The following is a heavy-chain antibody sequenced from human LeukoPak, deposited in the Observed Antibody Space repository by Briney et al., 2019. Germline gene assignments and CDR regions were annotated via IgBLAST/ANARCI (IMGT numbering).Heavy chain of an antibody. V-gene: IGHV3-64*01. CDR3: AGGGAPGTYDY. J-gene: IGHJ4*02. CDR2: ISTTGGST. Sequence: GGSLRLSCVASGITFSNYHMHWVRQAPGKGLESVSAISTTGGSTYYASSVKGRFTISRDNSKNTLYLQMGSLRAEDMAVYYCAGGGAPGTYDYWGQGTLVTVSS. CDR1: GITFSNYH. D-gene: IGHD6-13*01.